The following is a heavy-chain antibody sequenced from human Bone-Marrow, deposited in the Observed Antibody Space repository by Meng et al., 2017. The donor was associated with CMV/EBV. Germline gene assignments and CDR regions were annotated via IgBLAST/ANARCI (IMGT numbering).Heavy chain of an antibody. D-gene: IGHD2-2*01. CDR1: GYTFTSYG. CDR3: ARDLEYCGSTTCYEDCFDP. Sequence: ASVKVSCKASGYTFTSYGISWVRQAPGQGLEWMGWISAYNGNTNYAQKLQGRVTMTTDTSTSTAYMELRSLRSDDTAVYYCARDLEYCGSTTCYEDCFDPWGQGTLVTVSS. V-gene: IGHV1-18*01. CDR2: ISAYNGNT. J-gene: IGHJ5*02.